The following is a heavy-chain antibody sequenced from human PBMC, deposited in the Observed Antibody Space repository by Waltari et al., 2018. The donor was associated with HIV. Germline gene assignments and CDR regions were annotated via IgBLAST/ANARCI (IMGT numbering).Heavy chain of an antibody. J-gene: IGHJ4*02. V-gene: IGHV3-33*01. D-gene: IGHD3-10*01. CDR2: LWPEGKTR. Sequence: QLVESGGNVVQPGKSLRLSCVPDGFSPMDHAMSWFRQTPGAGRQWVALLWPEGKTRFYAPLVRGRFSISRDNTKKAVFLQMRALRADDTGIYFCTRQGNIGTYFGGHRWGRGT. CDR1: GFSPMDHA. CDR3: TRQGNIGTYFGGHR.